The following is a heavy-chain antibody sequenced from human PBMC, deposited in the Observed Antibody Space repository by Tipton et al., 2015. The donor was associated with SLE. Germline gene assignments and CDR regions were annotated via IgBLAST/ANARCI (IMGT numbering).Heavy chain of an antibody. CDR1: GGSISSHY. D-gene: IGHD2-2*01. CDR2: IYYSGST. V-gene: IGHV4-59*11. CDR3: ARYCSSTSCYSGRGYYYYGMDV. Sequence: TLSLTCTVSGGSISSHYWSWIRQPPGKGLEWIGYIYYSGSTNYNPSLKSRVTISVDTSKNQFSLKLSSVTAADTAMYYCARYCSSTSCYSGRGYYYYGMDVWGQGTTVTVSS. J-gene: IGHJ6*02.